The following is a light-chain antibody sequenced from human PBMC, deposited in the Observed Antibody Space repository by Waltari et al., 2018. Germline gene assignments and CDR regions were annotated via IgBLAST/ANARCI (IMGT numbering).Light chain of an antibody. J-gene: IGKJ1*01. CDR3: QQSYSIPLT. CDR1: QNIRNY. CDR2: AAS. V-gene: IGKV1-39*01. Sequence: DIQMTQSPSSLSASVGDRVTITCRAGQNIRNYLNWYQQKPGKAPKVLIYAASTLQSGVPSRFSGSGSGTEFTLTISSLQPEDFATYYRQQSYSIPLTFGQGTKVEIK.